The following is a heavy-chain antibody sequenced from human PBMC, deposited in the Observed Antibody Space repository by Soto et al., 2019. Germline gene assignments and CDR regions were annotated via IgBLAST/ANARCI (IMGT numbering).Heavy chain of an antibody. CDR1: GFSLNTSGMC. J-gene: IGHJ4*02. D-gene: IGHD5-18*01. CDR3: ARIRVVWFETPMVTSFYY. Sequence: SGPTLVNPTQTLTLTCTFSGFSLNTSGMCVSWIRQPPGKALEWLALIDWDDDKYYSTSLGTRLTISKDTSKNQVGLTMTNMDPVDTSTYYCARIRVVWFETPMVTSFYYWGPGTLVTVSS. V-gene: IGHV2-70*01. CDR2: IDWDDDK.